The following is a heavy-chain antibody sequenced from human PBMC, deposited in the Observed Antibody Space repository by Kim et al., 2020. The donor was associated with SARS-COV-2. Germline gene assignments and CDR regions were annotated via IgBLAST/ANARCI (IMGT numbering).Heavy chain of an antibody. D-gene: IGHD3-10*01. V-gene: IGHV4-31*02. J-gene: IGHJ4*02. CDR2: GRS. Sequence: GRSYYNPSLKRRVTISLDRSKNQFSLKLSSVTAADTAVYYCAREESGDFDYWGQGTLVTVSS. CDR3: AREESGDFDY.